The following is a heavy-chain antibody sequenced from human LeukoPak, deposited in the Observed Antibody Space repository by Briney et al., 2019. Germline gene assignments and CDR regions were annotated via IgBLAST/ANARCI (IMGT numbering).Heavy chain of an antibody. D-gene: IGHD3-3*01. CDR2: INPNSGGT. CDR1: GYTFTGYY. Sequence: EASVKVSCKASGYTFTGYYMHWVRQAPGQGLEWMGWINPNSGGTNYAQKFQGRATMTRDTSISTAYMELSRLRSDDTAVYYCARGQYYDFWSGYFDWFDPWGQGTLVTVSS. J-gene: IGHJ5*02. CDR3: ARGQYYDFWSGYFDWFDP. V-gene: IGHV1-2*02.